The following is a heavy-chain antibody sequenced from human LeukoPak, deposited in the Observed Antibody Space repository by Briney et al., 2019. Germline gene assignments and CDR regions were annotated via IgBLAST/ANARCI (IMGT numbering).Heavy chain of an antibody. V-gene: IGHV1-46*01. J-gene: IGHJ6*02. CDR1: GYTFTSYY. CDR3: AGPGIAAAGTGVTYYYYYGMDV. Sequence: ASVKVSCKASGYTFTSYYMHWVRQAPGQGLEWMGIINPSGGSTSYAQKFQGRVTMTRDTSTSTVYMELSSLRSEDTAVYYCAGPGIAAAGTGVTYYYYYGMDVWGQGTTVTVSS. D-gene: IGHD6-13*01. CDR2: INPSGGST.